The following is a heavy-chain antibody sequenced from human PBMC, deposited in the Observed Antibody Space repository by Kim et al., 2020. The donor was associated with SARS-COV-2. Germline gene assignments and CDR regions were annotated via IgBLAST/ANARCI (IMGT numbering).Heavy chain of an antibody. CDR2: LGGDGGT. CDR3: AKDVFHWQPDF. D-gene: IGHD2-21*01. V-gene: IGHV3-23*01. J-gene: IGHJ4*02. Sequence: GGSLRLSCAASGFSFNNNAMTWVRQAPGKGLEWVSGLGGDGGTFYANSVKGRFTISRDKSKNTLYLQMTGLRAEDTAVYFCAKDVFHWQPDFWGQGTLVT. CDR1: GFSFNNNA.